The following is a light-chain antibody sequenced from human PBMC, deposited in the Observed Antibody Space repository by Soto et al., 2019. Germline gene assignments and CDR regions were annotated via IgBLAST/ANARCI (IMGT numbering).Light chain of an antibody. V-gene: IGKV1-5*01. CDR1: QGISSY. Sequence: DIQMTQSPSTLSASVGDRVTITCRASQGISSYLAWYQQKPGKAPKLLIYDASSLETGVPSRFSGSGSGTEFTLTISSLQPEDFATYYCQQYRTFGQGTKVDIK. CDR2: DAS. CDR3: QQYRT. J-gene: IGKJ1*01.